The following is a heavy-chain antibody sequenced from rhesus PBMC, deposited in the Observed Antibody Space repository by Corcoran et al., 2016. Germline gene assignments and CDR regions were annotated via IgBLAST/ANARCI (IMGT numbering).Heavy chain of an antibody. Sequence: QLQLQESGPGLVKPSATLSVTCAVSGGSISSSYCSWIRQAPGNGLEWIGYIYGSGSSTNYNPSLKSRVTLSVDTSKNQFSLKLSSVTAADTAVYYCARGYSGSYLAFDYWGQGVLVTVSS. CDR3: ARGYSGSYLAFDY. V-gene: IGHV4-169*01. D-gene: IGHD3-16*01. CDR2: IYGSGSST. CDR1: GGSISSSY. J-gene: IGHJ4*01.